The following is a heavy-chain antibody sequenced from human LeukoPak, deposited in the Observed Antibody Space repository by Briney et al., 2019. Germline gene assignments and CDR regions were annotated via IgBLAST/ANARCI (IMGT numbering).Heavy chain of an antibody. CDR3: ARRPVEDAFDI. V-gene: IGHV4-30-2*01. J-gene: IGHJ3*02. CDR1: GGSISSGGYY. CDR2: IYHSGST. Sequence: PSETLSLTCTVSGGSISSGGYYWSWIRQPPGKGLEWIGYIYHSGSTYYNPSLKSRVTISVDRSKNQFSLKLSSVTAADTAVYYCARRPVEDAFDIWGQGTMVTVSS.